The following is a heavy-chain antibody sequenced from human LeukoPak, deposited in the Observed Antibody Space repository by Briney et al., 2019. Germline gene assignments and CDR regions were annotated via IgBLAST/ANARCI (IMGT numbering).Heavy chain of an antibody. V-gene: IGHV3-21*01. D-gene: IGHD3-16*01. CDR3: ARGGYDYVWGTNDY. CDR1: GFTFSSYS. J-gene: IGHJ4*02. Sequence: TGGSLRLSCAASGFTFSSYSMNWVRQAPGKGLEWVSSISSSSSYIYYADSVKGRFTISRDNAKNSLYLQMNSLRAEDTAVYYCARGGYDYVWGTNDYWGQGTLVTVSS. CDR2: ISSSSSYI.